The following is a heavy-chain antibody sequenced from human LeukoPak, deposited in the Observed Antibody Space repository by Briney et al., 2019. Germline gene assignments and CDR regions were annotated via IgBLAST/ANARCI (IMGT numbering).Heavy chain of an antibody. CDR3: ARRPRLRYFDLLSHWDYYYYYLDV. Sequence: ASVKVSCKASGYTFTSYGISWVRQAPGQGLEWMGWISAYNGNTNYAQKLQGRVTMTTDTSTSTAYMELGSLRSDDTAVYYCARRPRLRYFDLLSHWDYYYYYLDVWGKGTTVTISS. V-gene: IGHV1-18*01. CDR2: ISAYNGNT. CDR1: GYTFTSYG. J-gene: IGHJ6*03. D-gene: IGHD3-9*01.